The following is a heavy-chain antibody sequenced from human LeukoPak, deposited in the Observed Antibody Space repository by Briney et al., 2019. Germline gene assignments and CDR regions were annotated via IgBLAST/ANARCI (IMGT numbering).Heavy chain of an antibody. CDR2: ISTSGST. D-gene: IGHD3-16*02. V-gene: IGHV4-61*02. CDR3: ARSLRLGELSLYDY. J-gene: IGHJ4*02. CDR1: GGSISSGSYY. Sequence: PSETLSLTCTASGGSISSGSYYWSWIRQPAGKGLRWIGRISTSGSTNYNPSLQSRVTISVDTSKNQFSLKLTSVTAADTAVYYCARSLRLGELSLYDYWGQGTLVTVSS.